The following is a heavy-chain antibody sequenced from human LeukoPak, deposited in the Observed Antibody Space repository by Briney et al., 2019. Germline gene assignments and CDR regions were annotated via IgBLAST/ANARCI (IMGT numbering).Heavy chain of an antibody. CDR3: ARFSDSSGYPAWFDP. J-gene: IGHJ5*02. CDR1: GASISSHY. V-gene: IGHV4-59*11. CDR2: VYYSGST. Sequence: SETLSLTCTVSGASISSHYWGWIRQPPGKGLEWLGYVYYSGSTNYNPSLKSRVTISVDTSKTQFSLKLSSVTAADTAVYYCARFSDSSGYPAWFDPWGQGTLVTVSS. D-gene: IGHD3-22*01.